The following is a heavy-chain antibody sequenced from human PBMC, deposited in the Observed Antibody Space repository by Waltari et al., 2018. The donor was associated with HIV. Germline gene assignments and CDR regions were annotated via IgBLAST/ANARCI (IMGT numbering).Heavy chain of an antibody. Sequence: QVQLVESGGGVVQPGRSLRLSCAESGFTLSSSGLHWVRQAPGNGLEWVAFIWYDGSNKYYADSVKGRFSISRDNSKNTLYLQMNSLRAEDTAVYFCARRGVLTYYYTMDVWGQGTTVTVSS. CDR2: IWYDGSNK. D-gene: IGHD3-10*01. J-gene: IGHJ6*02. V-gene: IGHV3-33*01. CDR3: ARRGVLTYYYTMDV. CDR1: GFTLSSSG.